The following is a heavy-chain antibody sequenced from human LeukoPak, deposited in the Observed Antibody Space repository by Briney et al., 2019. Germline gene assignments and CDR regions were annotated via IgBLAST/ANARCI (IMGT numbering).Heavy chain of an antibody. CDR2: INHSGST. D-gene: IGHD3-9*01. J-gene: IGHJ3*02. CDR3: ARVGIMYYDILTDAFDI. V-gene: IGHV4-34*01. CDR1: GGSFSGYY. Sequence: PSETLSLTCAVYGGSFSGYYWSWIRQPPGKGLEWIGEINHSGSTNYNPSLKSRVTISVDTSKNQFSLKLSSVTAADTAVYYCARVGIMYYDILTDAFDIWGQGTMVTVSS.